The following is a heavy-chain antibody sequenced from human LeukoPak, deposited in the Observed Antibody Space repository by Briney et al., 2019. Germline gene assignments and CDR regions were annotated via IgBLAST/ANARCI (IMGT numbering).Heavy chain of an antibody. Sequence: GESLKISCKGSGYSFISYWIGWMRQMPGKGLEWMGVIYPDDSDTRYSPSFQGQVTISADKSISTAYLQWSSLKASDTAMYYCARRAANSPFDYWGQGALVTVSS. J-gene: IGHJ4*02. CDR2: IYPDDSDT. V-gene: IGHV5-51*01. CDR1: GYSFISYW. D-gene: IGHD4-23*01. CDR3: ARRAANSPFDY.